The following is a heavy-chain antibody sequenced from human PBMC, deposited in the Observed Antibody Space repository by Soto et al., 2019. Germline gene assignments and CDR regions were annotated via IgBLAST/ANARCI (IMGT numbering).Heavy chain of an antibody. J-gene: IGHJ4*02. CDR2: IYNSGNT. V-gene: IGHV4-59*01. CDR1: GGSISSYY. Sequence: PSEILSLTCTVSGGSISSYYWSWIRQPPGKGLEWIGYIYNSGNTNYNPSLKSRVTISVDTSKNQFSLKLSSVTAADTAVYYCARVRGSGWYYLDYWGQGTQVTVSS. D-gene: IGHD6-19*01. CDR3: ARVRGSGWYYLDY.